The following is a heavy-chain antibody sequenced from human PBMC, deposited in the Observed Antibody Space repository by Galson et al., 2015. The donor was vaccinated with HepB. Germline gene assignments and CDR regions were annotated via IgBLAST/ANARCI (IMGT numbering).Heavy chain of an antibody. D-gene: IGHD3-22*01. CDR1: GESFSGHY. J-gene: IGHJ4*02. Sequence: ETLSLTCAVYGESFSGHYWTWIRQPPGKGLEWIGEINHRGTTNYNSSLKRRVTISGDTSKNQFSLKLSSVTAADTAVYYCARGSYDASGYYSKIGSLFDYWGQGTLVTVSS. CDR2: INHRGTT. V-gene: IGHV4-34*01. CDR3: ARGSYDASGYYSKIGSLFDY.